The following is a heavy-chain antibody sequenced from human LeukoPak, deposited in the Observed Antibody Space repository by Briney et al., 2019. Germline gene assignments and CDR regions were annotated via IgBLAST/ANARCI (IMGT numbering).Heavy chain of an antibody. J-gene: IGHJ4*02. D-gene: IGHD6-19*01. CDR1: GYTFTSYG. V-gene: IGHV1-18*01. CDR3: ARDHSSGWYRGNFDY. CDR2: ISAYNGNT. Sequence: ASVKVSCKASGYTFTSYGISWVRQAPGQRLEWMGWISAYNGNTNYAQKLQGRVTMTTDTSTSTAYMELRSLRSDDTAVYYCARDHSSGWYRGNFDYWGQGTLVTVSS.